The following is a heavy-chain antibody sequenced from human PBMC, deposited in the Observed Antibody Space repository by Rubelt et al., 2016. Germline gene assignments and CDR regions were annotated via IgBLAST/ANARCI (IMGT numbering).Heavy chain of an antibody. CDR3: ASGGGSYAFDF. Sequence: QVHLQQWGAGLLKPSETLSLTCAVYGGSFSGYYWSWIRQPPGKGLEWLGEINHSGSTNYNPSLKSRVTMSVDTSKNQCSLKRSSVTAADTAIYYCASGGGSYAFDFWGQGALVTVSS. D-gene: IGHD1-26*01. J-gene: IGHJ4*02. CDR2: INHSGST. V-gene: IGHV4-34*02. CDR1: GGSFSGYY.